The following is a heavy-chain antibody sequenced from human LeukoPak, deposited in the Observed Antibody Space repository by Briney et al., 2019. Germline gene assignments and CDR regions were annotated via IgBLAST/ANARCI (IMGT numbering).Heavy chain of an antibody. CDR3: ARGSTYYDSSGQVPFDY. CDR2: IYSGGST. J-gene: IGHJ4*02. CDR1: GFTVSSNY. Sequence: GGSLRLSCAASGFTVSSNYMSWVRQAPGKGLEWVSVIYSGGSTYYADSVKGRFTISRDNSKNTLYLQMNSLRAEDTAVYYCARGSTYYDSSGQVPFDYWGQGTLVTVSS. V-gene: IGHV3-53*01. D-gene: IGHD3-22*01.